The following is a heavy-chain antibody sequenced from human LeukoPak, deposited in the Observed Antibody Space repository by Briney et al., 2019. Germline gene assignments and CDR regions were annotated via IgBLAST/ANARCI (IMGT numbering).Heavy chain of an antibody. Sequence: ASVKVSCKASAYTFTSYGISWVRQAPGQGLEWMGWISAYNGNTNYAQKLQGRVTMTTDTSTSTAYMELRSLRSDDTAVYYCAREGHYDILTGPLNWFDPWGQGTLVTVSS. CDR3: AREGHYDILTGPLNWFDP. V-gene: IGHV1-18*01. D-gene: IGHD3-9*01. CDR1: AYTFTSYG. CDR2: ISAYNGNT. J-gene: IGHJ5*02.